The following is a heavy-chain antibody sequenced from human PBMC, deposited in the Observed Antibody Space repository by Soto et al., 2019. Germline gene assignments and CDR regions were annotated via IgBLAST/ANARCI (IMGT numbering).Heavy chain of an antibody. J-gene: IGHJ4*02. CDR3: AKGDILTGFKDY. CDR2: ISGSGGST. CDR1: GFTFSSYA. D-gene: IGHD3-9*01. V-gene: IGHV3-23*01. Sequence: GSLRLSCAASGFTFSSYAMSWVRQAPGKGLEWVSAISGSGGSTYYADSVKGRFTISRDNSKNTLYLQMNSLRAEDTAVYYCAKGDILTGFKDYWGQGTLVTVSS.